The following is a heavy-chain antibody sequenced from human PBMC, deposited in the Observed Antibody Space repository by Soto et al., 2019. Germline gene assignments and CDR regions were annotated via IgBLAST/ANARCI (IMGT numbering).Heavy chain of an antibody. D-gene: IGHD3-22*01. CDR2: ISYDGINK. Sequence: QPGESLRLSCTASGITFSSYGMHWVRQAPGKGLERVAVISYDGINKYYADSVKGRFTVSRDNSKNAAYLKMNSLRDEDTALYYCARDFSRGGSGYYPFDSWGQGTLVTVSS. CDR1: GITFSSYG. V-gene: IGHV3-30*03. J-gene: IGHJ4*02. CDR3: ARDFSRGGSGYYPFDS.